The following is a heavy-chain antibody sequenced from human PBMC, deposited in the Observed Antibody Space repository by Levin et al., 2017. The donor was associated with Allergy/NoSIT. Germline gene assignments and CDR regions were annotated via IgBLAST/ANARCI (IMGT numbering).Heavy chain of an antibody. V-gene: IGHV3-33*01. Sequence: PGGSLRLSCAASGFTFSSYGMHWVRQAPGKGLEWVAVIWYDGSNKYYADSVKGRFTISRDNSKNTLYLQMNSLRAEDTAVYYCARVMCSSGYFWVDYWGQGTLVTVSS. D-gene: IGHD6-25*01. CDR2: IWYDGSNK. CDR3: ARVMCSSGYFWVDY. J-gene: IGHJ4*02. CDR1: GFTFSSYG.